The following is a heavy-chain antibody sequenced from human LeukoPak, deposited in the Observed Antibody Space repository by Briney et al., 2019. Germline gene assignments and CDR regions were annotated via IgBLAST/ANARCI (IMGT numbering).Heavy chain of an antibody. CDR1: GFTFSSYA. D-gene: IGHD3-3*01. V-gene: IGHV3-23*01. J-gene: IGHJ3*02. CDR3: AKDWSGYDAFDI. CDR2: ISGSGGST. Sequence: QTGGSLRLSCAASGFTFSSYAMSWVRQAPGKGLEWVSAISGSGGSTYYADSVKGRFTISRDNSKNTQYLQMNSLRAEDTAVYYCAKDWSGYDAFDIWGQGTMVTVSS.